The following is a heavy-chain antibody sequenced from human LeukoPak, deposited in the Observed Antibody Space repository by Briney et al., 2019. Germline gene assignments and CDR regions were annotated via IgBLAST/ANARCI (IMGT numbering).Heavy chain of an antibody. D-gene: IGHD2-2*01. CDR1: GGSISSGDYY. CDR3: ARHASPDIVIVPAATFDY. J-gene: IGHJ4*02. V-gene: IGHV4-30-4*08. Sequence: SETLSLTCTVSGGSISSGDYYWSWIHQPPGRGLEWIGYIYYSGNTYYNPSLKSRVTISVDTSKNQFSLKLTSVTAADTAVYYCARHASPDIVIVPAATFDYWGQGTLVTVSS. CDR2: IYYSGNT.